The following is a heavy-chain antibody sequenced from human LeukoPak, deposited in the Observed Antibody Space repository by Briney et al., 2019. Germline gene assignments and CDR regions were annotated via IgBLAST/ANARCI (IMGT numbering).Heavy chain of an antibody. V-gene: IGHV4-61*01. Sequence: SETLSLTCTVSGGSVSSGSYYWSWIRQPPRKGLEWIGYIYYSGSTNYNPSLKSRVTISVDTSKNQFSLKLSSVTAADTAVYYCARVAPHSYYYDSSGYSNWFDPWGQGTLVTVSS. CDR3: ARVAPHSYYYDSSGYSNWFDP. J-gene: IGHJ5*02. D-gene: IGHD3-22*01. CDR1: GGSVSSGSYY. CDR2: IYYSGST.